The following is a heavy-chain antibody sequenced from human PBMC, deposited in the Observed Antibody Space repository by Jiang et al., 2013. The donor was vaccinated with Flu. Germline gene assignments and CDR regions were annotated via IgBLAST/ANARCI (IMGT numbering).Heavy chain of an antibody. CDR1: GYTFTSYA. CDR3: ARVEKEDCSGGSCYSGYYYYGMDV. J-gene: IGHJ6*02. V-gene: IGHV1-3*01. CDR2: INAGNGNT. D-gene: IGHD2-15*01. Sequence: SGAEVKKPGASVKVSCKASGYTFTSYAMHWVRQAPGQRLEWMGWINAGNGNTKYSQKFQGRVTITRDTSASTAYMELSSLRSEDTAVYYCARVEKEDCSGGSCYSGYYYYGMDVVGPRDHGHRLL.